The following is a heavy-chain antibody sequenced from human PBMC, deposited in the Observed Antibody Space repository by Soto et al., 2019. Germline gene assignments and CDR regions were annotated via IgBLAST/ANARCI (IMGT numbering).Heavy chain of an antibody. CDR2: ISSSSSTI. CDR3: TRDRRRKYYYDSNGMDV. V-gene: IGHV3-48*01. Sequence: PGGSLRLSCAASGFTFSSYSMNWVRQAPGKGLEWVSYISSSSSTIYYADSVKGRFTISRDNAKNSLYLQMNSLRAEDTAVYYCTRDRRRKYYYDSNGMDVWGQGTTVTVSS. J-gene: IGHJ6*02. D-gene: IGHD3-22*01. CDR1: GFTFSSYS.